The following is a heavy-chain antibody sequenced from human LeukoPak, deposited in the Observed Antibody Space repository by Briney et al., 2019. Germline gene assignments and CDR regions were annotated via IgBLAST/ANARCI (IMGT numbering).Heavy chain of an antibody. Sequence: ASVKVSCKASGYTFTSYGISWVRQAPGQGLEWMGWISAYNGNTNYAQKLQDRVTMTTDTSTNTAYMELGSLSSDDAAVYYCARDIYYYDTTDPKIRSDYWGQGTLVTVSS. J-gene: IGHJ4*02. V-gene: IGHV1-18*01. CDR2: ISAYNGNT. CDR3: ARDIYYYDTTDPKIRSDY. CDR1: GYTFTSYG. D-gene: IGHD3-22*01.